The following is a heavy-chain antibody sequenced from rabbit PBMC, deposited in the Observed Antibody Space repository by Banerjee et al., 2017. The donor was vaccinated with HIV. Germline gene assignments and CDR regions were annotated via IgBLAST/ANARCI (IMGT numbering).Heavy chain of an antibody. V-gene: IGHV1S40*01. CDR1: GFSFNNNYV. Sequence: QSLEESGGVLVKPGASLTLTCTASGFSFNNNYVMCWVRQAPGKGLEWIACIHAGSSGSTYYASWAKGRFTISKTSSTTVTLQMTSLTAADTATYFCEREEYVGYGYANLWGQGTLVTVS. CDR3: EREEYVGYGYANL. J-gene: IGHJ4*01. D-gene: IGHD6-1*01. CDR2: IHAGSSGST.